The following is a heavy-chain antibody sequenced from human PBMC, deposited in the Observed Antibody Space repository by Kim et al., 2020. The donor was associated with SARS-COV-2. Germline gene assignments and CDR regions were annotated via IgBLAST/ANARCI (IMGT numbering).Heavy chain of an antibody. D-gene: IGHD2-2*01. V-gene: IGHV4-31*03. CDR2: IYYSGST. J-gene: IGHJ4*02. CDR3: ARVVVPAPRFDY. CDR1: GGSISSGGYY. Sequence: SETLSLTCTVSGGSISSGGYYWSWIRQHPGKGLEWIGYIYYSGSTYYNPSLKSRVTISVDTSKNQFSLKLSSVTAADTAVYYCARVVVPAPRFDYWGQGTLVTVSS.